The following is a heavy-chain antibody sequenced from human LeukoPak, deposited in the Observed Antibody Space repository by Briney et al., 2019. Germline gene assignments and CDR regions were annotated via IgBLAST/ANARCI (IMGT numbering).Heavy chain of an antibody. J-gene: IGHJ4*02. CDR2: ISDSGGSS. V-gene: IGHV3-23*01. CDR1: GFTFSDYY. CDR3: AKDGFALALHYSFDY. D-gene: IGHD3-3*01. Sequence: GGSLRLSCAASGFTFSDYYMSWIRQAPGKGLEWVSSISDSGGSSYYADSVKGRFTISRDNSKNTLYLQMHGLRAEDTAVYYCAKDGFALALHYSFDYWGQGTLVTVSS.